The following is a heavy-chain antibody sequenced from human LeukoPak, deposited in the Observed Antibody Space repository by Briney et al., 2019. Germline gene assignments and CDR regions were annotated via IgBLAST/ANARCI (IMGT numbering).Heavy chain of an antibody. CDR3: AKDRNRDYGSGSYYNPPAFYY. CDR1: GFTFSSYA. D-gene: IGHD3-10*01. CDR2: ISGSGGST. J-gene: IGHJ4*02. Sequence: PGGSLRLSCAASGFTFSSYAMSWVRQAPGKGLEWVSAISGSGGSTYYADSVKGRFTISRDNSKNTLYLQMNSLRAEDTAVYYCAKDRNRDYGSGSYYNPPAFYYWGQGTLVTVSS. V-gene: IGHV3-23*01.